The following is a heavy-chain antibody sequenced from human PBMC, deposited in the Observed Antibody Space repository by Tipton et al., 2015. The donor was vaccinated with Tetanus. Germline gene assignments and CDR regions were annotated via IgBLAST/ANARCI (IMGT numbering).Heavy chain of an antibody. CDR3: AKDPASRGWFDP. Sequence: SLRLSCAASGFTFSSYAMSWVRQAPGKGLEWVSAISGSGGGTYYADSVKGRFIISRDNSKNTVYLQMNSLRDEDTAVCYCAKDPASRGWFDPWGQGTLVSVSS. CDR1: GFTFSSYA. CDR2: ISGSGGGT. V-gene: IGHV3-23*01. J-gene: IGHJ5*02.